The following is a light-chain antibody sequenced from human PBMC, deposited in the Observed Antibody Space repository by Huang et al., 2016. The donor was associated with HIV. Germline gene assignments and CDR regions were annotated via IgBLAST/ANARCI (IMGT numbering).Light chain of an antibody. V-gene: IGKV3-11*01. Sequence: EIVLTQSPATLSLSPGERATLSCRASQSVSTYLAWYQQKPGQAPRLLLYDASNRATGIPARFSGSGSGTDFTLTISSLEPEDFAVYYCQQRSNWLLYTFGQGTKLEIK. CDR3: QQRSNWLLYT. CDR2: DAS. J-gene: IGKJ2*01. CDR1: QSVSTY.